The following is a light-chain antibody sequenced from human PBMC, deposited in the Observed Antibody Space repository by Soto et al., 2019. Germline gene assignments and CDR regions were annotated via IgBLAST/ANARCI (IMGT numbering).Light chain of an antibody. Sequence: QAVVTQPPSVSGAPGQRVTISCTGSSSNIGAGYYVHWYQHLPGTAPKLLIFDNNNRPSGVPDRFSGSKSGSSASLAITGLQAEDEADYYCQSYDNSLRAWVFGGGTKLTVL. V-gene: IGLV1-40*01. CDR2: DNN. J-gene: IGLJ3*02. CDR1: SSNIGAGYY. CDR3: QSYDNSLRAWV.